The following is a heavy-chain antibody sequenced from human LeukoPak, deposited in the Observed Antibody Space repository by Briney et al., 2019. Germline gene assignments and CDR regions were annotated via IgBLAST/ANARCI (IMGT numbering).Heavy chain of an antibody. CDR3: ARLSDYYGSGSYYPDYYFDY. D-gene: IGHD3-10*01. V-gene: IGHV4-59*01. CDR2: IYYSGST. J-gene: IGHJ4*02. Sequence: SETLSLTCTVSGGPISSYYWSWIRQPPGKGLEWIGYIYYSGSTNYNPSLKSRVTISVDTSKNQFSLKLSSVTAADTAVYYCARLSDYYGSGSYYPDYYFDYWGQGTLVTVSS. CDR1: GGPISSYY.